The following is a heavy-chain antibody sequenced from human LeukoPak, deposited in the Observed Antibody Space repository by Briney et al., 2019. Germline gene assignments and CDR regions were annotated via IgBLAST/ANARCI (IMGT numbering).Heavy chain of an antibody. CDR2: ISSSSSYI. V-gene: IGHV3-21*01. J-gene: IGHJ5*02. Sequence: GGSLGLSFAASGFTFSSYSMNWVRQAPGKGLEWVSSISSSSSYIYYADSVKGRFTISRDNAKNSLYLQMNSLRAEDTAVYYCARDSGWGSSNWFDPWGQGTLVTVSS. CDR3: ARDSGWGSSNWFDP. CDR1: GFTFSSYS. D-gene: IGHD3-16*01.